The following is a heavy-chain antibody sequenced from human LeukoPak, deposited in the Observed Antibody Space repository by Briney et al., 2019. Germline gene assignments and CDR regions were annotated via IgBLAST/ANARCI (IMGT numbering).Heavy chain of an antibody. D-gene: IGHD2-15*01. J-gene: IGHJ4*02. V-gene: IGHV4-34*01. CDR3: ASEIGYCSGGSCYHYFDY. CDR1: GGSFSGYY. CDR2: INHSGST. Sequence: SETLSLTCTVYGGSFSGYYWSWIRLPPGKGLEWIGEINHSGSTNYNPSLKSRVTISVDTSKNQFSLKLSSVTAADTAVYYCASEIGYCSGGSCYHYFDYWGQGTLVTVSS.